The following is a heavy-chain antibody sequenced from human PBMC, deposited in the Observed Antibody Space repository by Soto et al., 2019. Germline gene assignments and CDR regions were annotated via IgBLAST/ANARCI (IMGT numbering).Heavy chain of an antibody. Sequence: SETLSLTCTVSGGSISSGGYYWSWIRQHPGKGLEWIGYIYYSGSTYYNPSLKSRVTISVDTSKNQFSLKLSSVTAADTAVYYCARANYYDSSGYYGTFDYWGQGTLVTVSS. CDR1: GGSISSGGYY. J-gene: IGHJ4*02. V-gene: IGHV4-31*03. CDR3: ARANYYDSSGYYGTFDY. CDR2: IYYSGST. D-gene: IGHD3-22*01.